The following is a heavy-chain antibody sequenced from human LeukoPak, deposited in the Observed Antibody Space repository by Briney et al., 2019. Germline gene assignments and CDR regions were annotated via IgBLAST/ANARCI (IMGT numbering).Heavy chain of an antibody. CDR1: GFTFDDYA. D-gene: IGHD3-16*01. J-gene: IGHJ4*02. Sequence: GGSLRLSCAASGFTFDDYAMHWVRQAPGKGVEWVSLISGDGGSTYYADSVKGRFTISRDNSKNSLYLQVNSLRTEDTALYYCVGFDYWGQGTLVTVSS. V-gene: IGHV3-43*02. CDR2: ISGDGGST. CDR3: VGFDY.